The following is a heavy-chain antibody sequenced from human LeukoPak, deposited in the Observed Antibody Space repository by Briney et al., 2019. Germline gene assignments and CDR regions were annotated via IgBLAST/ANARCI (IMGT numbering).Heavy chain of an antibody. D-gene: IGHD7-27*01. CDR1: GFAFNFYA. CDR3: ARIRESLGLGAFDI. Sequence: GGSLRLSCAASGFAFNFYAMTWVRQAPGKGLVCVSRINSDGSTTTYADSVKGRFTISRDNAKNTLYLQMNSLRAEDSALYYCARIRESLGLGAFDIWGQGTMVTVPS. CDR2: INSDGSTT. J-gene: IGHJ3*02. V-gene: IGHV3-74*03.